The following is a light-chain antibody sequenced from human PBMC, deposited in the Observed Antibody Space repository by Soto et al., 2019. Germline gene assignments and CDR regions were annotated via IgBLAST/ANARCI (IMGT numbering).Light chain of an antibody. CDR1: QSINTY. CDR2: AAS. V-gene: IGKV1-39*01. CDR3: QQSYNTPPST. J-gene: IGKJ2*01. Sequence: DIQMTQSPSSLSASVGDRVTITCRASQSINTYLNWYQQKPGKAPKLLIYAASSLHSGVPSRFSGSGSATDFALTISGLQPEDVATYYCQQSYNTPPSTFGQGTKLEIK.